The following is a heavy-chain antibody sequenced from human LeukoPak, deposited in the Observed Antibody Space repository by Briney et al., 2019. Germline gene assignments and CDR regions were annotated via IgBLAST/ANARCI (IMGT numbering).Heavy chain of an antibody. V-gene: IGHV4-34*01. J-gene: IGHJ6*03. CDR1: GGSFSGYY. Sequence: PSETLSLTCAVYGGSFSGYYWSWIRQPPGKGLEWIGEINHSGSTNYNPSLKSRVTISVDTSKNQFSLKLSSVTAADTAVYYCARGGRYSSSSYHYYYYYMDVWDKGTTVTVSS. D-gene: IGHD6-6*01. CDR3: ARGGRYSSSSYHYYYYYMDV. CDR2: INHSGST.